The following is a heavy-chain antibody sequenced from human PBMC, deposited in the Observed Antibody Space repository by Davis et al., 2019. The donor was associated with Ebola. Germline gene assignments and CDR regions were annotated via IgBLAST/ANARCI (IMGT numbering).Heavy chain of an antibody. CDR3: SKDAPNIWFDV. CDR2: ISSSSSTI. D-gene: IGHD2/OR15-2a*01. V-gene: IGHV3-48*01. Sequence: GESLKISCAASGFTFSSYSMNWVRQAPGKGLEWVSYISSSSSTIYYADSVKGRFTISRDNAKNTLHLQMNSLRVEDTAIYYCSKDAPNIWFDVWGQGTMVAVSS. J-gene: IGHJ3*01. CDR1: GFTFSSYS.